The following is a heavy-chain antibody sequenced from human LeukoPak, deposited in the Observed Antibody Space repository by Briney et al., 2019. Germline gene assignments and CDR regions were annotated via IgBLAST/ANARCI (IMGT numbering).Heavy chain of an antibody. CDR2: ISNSGDTT. Sequence: GGSLRLSCAASGFAFRSYAMNWVRQAPGKGLEWVSGISNSGDTTYYADSVKGRFSISRDNSKNTLYLQMDSLRAEDTAVYYCAIGWELHRFGYWGQGTLVTVSS. J-gene: IGHJ4*02. CDR1: GFAFRSYA. V-gene: IGHV3-23*01. D-gene: IGHD1-26*01. CDR3: AIGWELHRFGY.